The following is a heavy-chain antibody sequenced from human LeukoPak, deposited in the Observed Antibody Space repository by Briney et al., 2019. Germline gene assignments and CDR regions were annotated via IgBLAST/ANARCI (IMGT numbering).Heavy chain of an antibody. CDR2: IKSKTDGGTT. J-gene: IGHJ4*02. Sequence: PGGSLRLSCAASGFTFSNAWMSWVRQAPGKGLEWVGRIKSKTDGGTTDYAAPVKGRFTISRDDSKNTLYLQMNSLKTEDTAVYYCRGTYYYGSGIDGDYFDYWGQGTLVTVSS. CDR1: GFTFSNAW. D-gene: IGHD3-10*01. CDR3: RGTYYYGSGIDGDYFDY. V-gene: IGHV3-15*01.